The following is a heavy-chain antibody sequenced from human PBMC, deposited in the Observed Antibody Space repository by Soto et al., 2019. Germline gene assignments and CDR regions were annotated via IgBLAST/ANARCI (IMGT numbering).Heavy chain of an antibody. CDR3: VRDQLILPADDFYYGVDV. V-gene: IGHV3-7*03. CDR1: GFSFNMYW. Sequence: EVQLVESGGGSVQHGESLRLSCVASGFSFNMYWMSWIRQAPGKGLEWVARIKQDGGEKYYVDSVKGRFTVSRDNAKNSLHLQLHSVSADDAGIYYCVRDQLILPADDFYYGVDVWGQGTTVTVSS. CDR2: IKQDGGEK. J-gene: IGHJ6*02.